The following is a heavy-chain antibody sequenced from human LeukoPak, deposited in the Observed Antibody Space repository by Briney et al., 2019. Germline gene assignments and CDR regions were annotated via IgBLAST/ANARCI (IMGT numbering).Heavy chain of an antibody. Sequence: QAGGSLRLSCAASGFTFSSYSMNWVRQAPGKGLEWVSYISSSSTIYYADSVKGRFTVSRDNSKNTLYLQMNSLRSEDTAIYYCARDNSVGDNAWWFDPWGQGTLVTVSS. V-gene: IGHV3-48*01. CDR3: ARDNSVGDNAWWFDP. D-gene: IGHD1-26*01. CDR2: ISSSSTI. J-gene: IGHJ5*02. CDR1: GFTFSSYS.